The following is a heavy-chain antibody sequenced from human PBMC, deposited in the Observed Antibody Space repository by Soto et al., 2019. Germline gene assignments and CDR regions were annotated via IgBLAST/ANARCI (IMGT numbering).Heavy chain of an antibody. CDR2: ISSSGSTI. D-gene: IGHD3-16*01. V-gene: IGHV3-11*01. J-gene: IGHJ3*02. CDR1: GFTFSDYY. Sequence: QVQLVESGGGLVKPGGSLRLSCAASGFTFSDYYMSWIRQAPGKGLEWVSYISSSGSTIYYADSVKGRFTISRDNAKNSLYLQMNSLRAEDTAVYCCARDHLAYDYIWGRSAFDIWGQGTMVTVSS. CDR3: ARDHLAYDYIWGRSAFDI.